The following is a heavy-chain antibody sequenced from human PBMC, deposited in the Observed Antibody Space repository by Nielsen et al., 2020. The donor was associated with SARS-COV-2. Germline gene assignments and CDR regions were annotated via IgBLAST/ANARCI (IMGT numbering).Heavy chain of an antibody. Sequence: ESLRLSCTVSGGSISSYYWSWIRQPPGKGLEWIGYIYYSGSTNYNPSLKSRVTISVDTSKNQFSLKLSSVTAADTAVYYCARDHSSSWYYWFDPWGQGTLVTVSS. J-gene: IGHJ5*02. CDR2: IYYSGST. V-gene: IGHV4-59*01. CDR1: GGSISSYY. CDR3: ARDHSSSWYYWFDP. D-gene: IGHD6-13*01.